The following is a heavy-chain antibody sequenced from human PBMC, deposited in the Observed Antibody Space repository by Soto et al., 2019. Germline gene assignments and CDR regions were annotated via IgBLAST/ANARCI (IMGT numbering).Heavy chain of an antibody. J-gene: IGHJ5*02. CDR1: GGSISSGDYY. CDR3: ARVWGGSNYIGWFDP. CDR2: IYYRGST. Sequence: PSETLSLTGTVSGGSISSGDYYWSWIRQPPGKGLEWIGYIYYRGSTHYNPSLKSRVTISVDTSKNQFSLKLSTVTAADTAVYYCARVWGGSNYIGWFDPWGQGPRSPSPQ. D-gene: IGHD4-4*01. V-gene: IGHV4-30-4*01.